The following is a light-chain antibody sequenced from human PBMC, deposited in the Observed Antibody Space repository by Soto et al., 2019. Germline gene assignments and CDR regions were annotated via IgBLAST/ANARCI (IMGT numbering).Light chain of an antibody. V-gene: IGKV1-33*01. CDR3: QQYDNLPTFT. CDR1: QDISNH. J-gene: IGKJ3*01. Sequence: DIQMTQSPSSLSASVGDRITITCQASQDISNHLNWYRQKPGKAPKLLIYDASNLETGVPSSFSGSGSGTDFTFTITSLRPEDIATYYCQQYDNLPTFTFGPGTKVDIK. CDR2: DAS.